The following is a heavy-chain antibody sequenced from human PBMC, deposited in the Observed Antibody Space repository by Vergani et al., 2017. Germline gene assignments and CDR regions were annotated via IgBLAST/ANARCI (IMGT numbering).Heavy chain of an antibody. CDR1: GYSFTSYW. J-gene: IGHJ4*02. Sequence: EVQLVQSGAEVKKPGESLKISCKVSGYSFTSYWIGWVRQMPGKGLEWMGIIYPGDSDTRYSPSFQGQVTISADKSISTAYLQWSSLKASDTAMYYCARQSSYYYDSSGSRADYWGQGTLVTVSS. V-gene: IGHV5-51*01. CDR3: ARQSSYYYDSSGSRADY. D-gene: IGHD3-22*01. CDR2: IYPGDSDT.